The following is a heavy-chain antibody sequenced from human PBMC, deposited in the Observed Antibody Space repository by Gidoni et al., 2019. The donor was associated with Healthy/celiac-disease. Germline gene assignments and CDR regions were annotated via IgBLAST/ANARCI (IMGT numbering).Heavy chain of an antibody. CDR3: ASPSTYYDFWSGYYPGGY. CDR2: IKQDGSEK. Sequence: EVQLVESGGGWVQPGGSLRLSCAASGFTFSSYWMSWVRQAPGKGLEWVANIKQDGSEKYYVDSVKGRFTISRDNAKNSLYLQMNSLRAEDTAVYYCASPSTYYDFWSGYYPGGYWGQGTLVTVSS. D-gene: IGHD3-3*01. J-gene: IGHJ4*02. V-gene: IGHV3-7*01. CDR1: GFTFSSYW.